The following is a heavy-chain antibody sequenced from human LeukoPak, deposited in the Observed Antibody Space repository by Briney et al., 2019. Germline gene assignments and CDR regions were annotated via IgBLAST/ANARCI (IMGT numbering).Heavy chain of an antibody. CDR1: GFTVSSNY. CDR3: AGGRRSRSLFYDSIGGLLDY. D-gene: IGHD3-22*01. J-gene: IGHJ4*02. V-gene: IGHV3-53*01. Sequence: GGSLRLSCAASGFTVSSNYMSWVRQAPGKGLEWVSVIYSGGSTYYADSVKGRFTISRDNSKNTLYLQMNSLRAEDTAVYYCAGGRRSRSLFYDSIGGLLDYWGQGTLVTVSS. CDR2: IYSGGST.